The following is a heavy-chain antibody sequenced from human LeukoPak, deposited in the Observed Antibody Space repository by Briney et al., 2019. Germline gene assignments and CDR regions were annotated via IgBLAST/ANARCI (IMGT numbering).Heavy chain of an antibody. D-gene: IGHD2-15*01. J-gene: IGHJ4*02. Sequence: GGSLRLSCAASGSTFSSYSMNWVRQAPGKGLEWVSYINGGSSPIYYADSVRGRFTISRDNAKNSLYLQMNSLRAEDTAVYYCVRDNPRCCGVVPANIDDYWGQGTLVTVSS. CDR1: GSTFSSYS. CDR2: INGGSSPI. V-gene: IGHV3-48*01. CDR3: VRDNPRCCGVVPANIDDY.